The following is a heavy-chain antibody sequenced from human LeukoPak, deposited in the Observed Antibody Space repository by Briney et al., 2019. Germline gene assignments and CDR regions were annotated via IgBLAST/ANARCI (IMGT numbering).Heavy chain of an antibody. CDR3: ATEAIVVVTAGDYWYFDL. J-gene: IGHJ2*01. V-gene: IGHV1-69*04. D-gene: IGHD2-21*02. Sequence: ASVKVSCKASGGTFSSYAISWVRQAPGQGLEWMGRIIPILGIPNYAQKFQGRVTITADKSTTTAYMELSSLRSEDTAVYYCATEAIVVVTAGDYWYFDLWGRGTLVTVSS. CDR2: IIPILGIP. CDR1: GGTFSSYA.